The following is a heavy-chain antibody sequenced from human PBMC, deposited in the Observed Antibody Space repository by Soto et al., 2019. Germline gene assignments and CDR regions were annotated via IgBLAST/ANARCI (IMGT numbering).Heavy chain of an antibody. CDR1: AFNFSSYV. CDR3: ARDGQWLPRDGLRSSYYFDY. J-gene: IGHJ4*02. V-gene: IGHV3-33*01. CDR2: IWYDGGNK. D-gene: IGHD6-19*01. Sequence: QVQLVESGGGVVQPGRSLRLSCAASAFNFSSYVMHWVRQAPGQGLEWVAVIWYDGGNKYYANSVKGRFTISRDNSKNTLSLKMNSLRAEDTAVYYCARDGQWLPRDGLRSSYYFDYWGQGTLVTVSS.